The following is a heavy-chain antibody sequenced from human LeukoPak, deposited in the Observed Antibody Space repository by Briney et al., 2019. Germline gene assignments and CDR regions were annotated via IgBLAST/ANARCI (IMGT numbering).Heavy chain of an antibody. Sequence: SVKVSCKASGGTFSSYAISWVRQAPGQGLEWMGGIIPIFGTANYAQKFQGRVTITADESTSTAYMELSSLRSEDTAVYYCARGPDYYDSSGYDYYYMDVWGKGTTVTVYS. V-gene: IGHV1-69*13. CDR2: IIPIFGTA. D-gene: IGHD3-22*01. J-gene: IGHJ6*03. CDR1: GGTFSSYA. CDR3: ARGPDYYDSSGYDYYYMDV.